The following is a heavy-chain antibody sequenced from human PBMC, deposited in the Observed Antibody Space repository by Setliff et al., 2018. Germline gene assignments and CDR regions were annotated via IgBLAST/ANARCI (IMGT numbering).Heavy chain of an antibody. V-gene: IGHV3-30*02. D-gene: IGHD2-8*01. CDR3: AKVKKPLIRGSGFDY. Sequence: GSLRLSCTASGFTFSSYAVSWVRQAPGKGPDWVASVRFDGSYKVYADSVKGRFTISRDNSENTLFLQMTSLRPEDTGIYCCAKVKKPLIRGSGFDYWGRGTLVTVSS. J-gene: IGHJ4*02. CDR1: GFTFSSYA. CDR2: VRFDGSYK.